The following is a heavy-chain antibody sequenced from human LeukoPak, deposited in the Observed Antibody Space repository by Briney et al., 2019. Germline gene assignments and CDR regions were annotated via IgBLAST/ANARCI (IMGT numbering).Heavy chain of an antibody. D-gene: IGHD5-12*01. Sequence: GGSLRLSCAGSGFIFSNYAMSWVRQAPGQGLEWVSTISNSGDATFYADAVKGRFTISRDNSKNTLYLQMYSLRAEDTAIYYCARDGGYSGYDADCWGQGTLVTVSS. J-gene: IGHJ4*02. CDR1: GFIFSNYA. CDR3: ARDGGYSGYDADC. CDR2: ISNSGDAT. V-gene: IGHV3-23*01.